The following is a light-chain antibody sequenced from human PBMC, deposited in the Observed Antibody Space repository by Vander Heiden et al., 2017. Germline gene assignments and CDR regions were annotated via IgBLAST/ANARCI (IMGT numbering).Light chain of an antibody. CDR2: SNN. CDR3: AAWDDSLNGYV. V-gene: IGLV1-44*01. Sequence: QSVLNQSPPASGTPGQRVTIPCSGSSSNIGSNTVNWYQQLPGTAPKLRIFSNNQRPSGVPARFSGSKSGTSASLAISGLQSEDEADYYCAAWDDSLNGYVFGTGTKVTVL. CDR1: SSNIGSNT. J-gene: IGLJ1*01.